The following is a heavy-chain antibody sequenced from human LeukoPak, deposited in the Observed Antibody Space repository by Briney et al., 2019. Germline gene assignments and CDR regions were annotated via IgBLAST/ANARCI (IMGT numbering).Heavy chain of an antibody. J-gene: IGHJ4*02. D-gene: IGHD1-26*01. CDR2: ISSRSSTV. CDR1: GFTFSEYS. Sequence: GGSLRLSCVGSGFTFSEYSRKWVRQAPGKGLEWVSYISSRSSTVINADSVKGRFTSSRDNAKNALSLQMNSLGVDDTALYYCARDPCGTYTSFGFDLWGQGTLVTVSS. V-gene: IGHV3-48*01. CDR3: ARDPCGTYTSFGFDL.